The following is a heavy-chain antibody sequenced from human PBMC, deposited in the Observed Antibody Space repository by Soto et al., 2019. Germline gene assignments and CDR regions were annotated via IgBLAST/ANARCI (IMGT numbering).Heavy chain of an antibody. V-gene: IGHV3-11*01. CDR3: ARDSRYCINGVCYTGYYYYYMDV. D-gene: IGHD2-8*01. CDR2: ISSSGSTI. J-gene: IGHJ6*03. CDR1: GFTFSDYY. Sequence: QVQLVESGGGLVKPGGSLRLSCAASGFTFSDYYMSWIRQAPGKGLQWVSYISSSGSTIYYADSVKGRFTISRDNAKNSLYLQMNSLRAEDTAVYYCARDSRYCINGVCYTGYYYYYMDVWGKGTTVTVSS.